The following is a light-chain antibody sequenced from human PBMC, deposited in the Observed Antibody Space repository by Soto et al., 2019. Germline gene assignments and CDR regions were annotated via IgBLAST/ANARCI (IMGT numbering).Light chain of an antibody. Sequence: QSALAQPASVSGSFGQSSTISCSGPNTDLGVYGYVSWYQHHPGKAPKLLIYDVNNRPAGISDRFSGSKSGGTASLPISGLQAEDEADYFCFSKISGFVYGFGTGTKLTVL. CDR2: DVN. CDR1: NTDLGVYGY. CDR3: FSKISGFVYG. J-gene: IGLJ1*01. V-gene: IGLV2-14*01.